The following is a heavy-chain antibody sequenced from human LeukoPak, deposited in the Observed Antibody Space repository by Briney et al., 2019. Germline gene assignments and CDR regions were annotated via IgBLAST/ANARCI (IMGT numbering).Heavy chain of an antibody. J-gene: IGHJ4*02. CDR3: ARRNYGSGSYYGFDY. CDR1: VYTFTSYG. Sequence: ASVKVSCKASVYTFTSYGISWVRQAPGQGLEWMGWISVYNGNTKYAQSLQGRVTMTTDTSTSTAYMELRSLRSDDTAVYYCARRNYGSGSYYGFDYWGQGTLVTVSS. V-gene: IGHV1-18*01. D-gene: IGHD3-10*01. CDR2: ISVYNGNT.